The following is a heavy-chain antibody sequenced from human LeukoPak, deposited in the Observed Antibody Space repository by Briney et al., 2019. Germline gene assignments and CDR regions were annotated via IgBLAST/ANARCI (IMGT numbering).Heavy chain of an antibody. CDR2: ICGSVGTT. CDR3: AKLHYDILTGYFPDAFDI. V-gene: IGHV3-23*01. J-gene: IGHJ3*02. D-gene: IGHD3-9*01. Sequence: VGSLRLSRAASGFTFSSYAMSWVRQAPGKGLEWVSAICGSVGTTYYAPSLKGRFPITRDNYKYTLYLQMNSMRAEDTAVYYCAKLHYDILTGYFPDAFDIWGQGTMVTVSS. CDR1: GFTFSSYA.